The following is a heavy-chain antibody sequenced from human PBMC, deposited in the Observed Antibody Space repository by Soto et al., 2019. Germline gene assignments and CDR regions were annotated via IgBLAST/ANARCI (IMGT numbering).Heavy chain of an antibody. J-gene: IGHJ4*02. D-gene: IGHD3-10*01. CDR1: GVTFSSYA. V-gene: IGHV3-23*01. CDR2: ISGSGGST. CDR3: AKDVLALWFGESIPYYFDY. Sequence: GGSLRLSCAASGVTFSSYAMSWVRQAPGKGLEWVSAISGSGGSTYYADSVKGRFTISRDNSKNTLYLQMNSLRAEDTAVYYCAKDVLALWFGESIPYYFDYWGQGTLVTVSS.